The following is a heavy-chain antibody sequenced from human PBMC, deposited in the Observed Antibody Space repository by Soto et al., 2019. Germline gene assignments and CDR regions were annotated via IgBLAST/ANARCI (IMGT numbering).Heavy chain of an antibody. V-gene: IGHV3-33*01. J-gene: IGHJ4*02. CDR2: IWYDGSNK. D-gene: IGHD4-17*01. Sequence: QVQLVESGGGVVQPGRSLRLSCAASGFTFSSYGMHWVRQAPGKGLEWVAVIWYDGSNKYYADSVKGRFTISRDNSKNTLYLQMNSLRAEDTAVYYCARGRPSGNYGGLHYFDYWGQGTLVTVSS. CDR3: ARGRPSGNYGGLHYFDY. CDR1: GFTFSSYG.